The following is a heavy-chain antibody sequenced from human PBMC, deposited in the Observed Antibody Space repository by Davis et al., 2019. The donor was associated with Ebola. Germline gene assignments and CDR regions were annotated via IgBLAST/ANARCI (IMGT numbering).Heavy chain of an antibody. V-gene: IGHV4-34*01. J-gene: IGHJ4*02. CDR1: GGSFSGYY. Sequence: SETLSLTCAVYGGSFSGYYWSWIRQPPGKGLEWIGEINHSGSTNYNPPLKSRVTISVDTSKNQFSLKLSSVTAADTAVYYCARAHYGDRIDYWGQGTLVTVSS. CDR2: INHSGST. D-gene: IGHD4-17*01. CDR3: ARAHYGDRIDY.